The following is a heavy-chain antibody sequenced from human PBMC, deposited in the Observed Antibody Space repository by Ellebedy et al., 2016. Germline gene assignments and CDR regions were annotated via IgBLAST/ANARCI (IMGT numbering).Heavy chain of an antibody. D-gene: IGHD1-1*01. J-gene: IGHJ4*02. CDR2: ISPGDSDT. CDR3: ARHTFRFKGNDEPLDY. CDR1: GYSFTSYW. Sequence: GGSLRLXXKGSGYSFTSYWIGWVRQMPGKGLEWMGIISPGDSDTRYSPSFQGQVTISADKSISTTYLQWSSLKASDTAMYYCARHTFRFKGNDEPLDYWGQGTLVTVSS. V-gene: IGHV5-51*01.